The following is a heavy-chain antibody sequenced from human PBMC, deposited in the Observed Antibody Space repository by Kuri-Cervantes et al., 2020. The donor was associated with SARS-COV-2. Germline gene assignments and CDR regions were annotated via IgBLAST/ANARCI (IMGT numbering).Heavy chain of an antibody. Sequence: SETLSLTCTVSGGPISSSSYYWGWIRQPPGKGLEWIGSIYYSGSTYYNPSLKSRVTISVDTSKNQFSLKLSSVTAADTAVYYCARGAYCSSTSCYNENYFDYWGQGTLVTVSS. J-gene: IGHJ4*02. CDR2: IYYSGST. CDR1: GGPISSSSYY. D-gene: IGHD2-2*02. CDR3: ARGAYCSSTSCYNENYFDY. V-gene: IGHV4-39*07.